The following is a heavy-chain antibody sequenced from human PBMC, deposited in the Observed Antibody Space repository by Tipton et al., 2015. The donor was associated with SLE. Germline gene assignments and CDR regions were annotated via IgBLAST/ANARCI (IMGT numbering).Heavy chain of an antibody. D-gene: IGHD2-15*01. CDR2: IYTSGST. Sequence: TLPLTCTVSGGSISSGSYYWSWIRQPAGKGLEWIGRIYTSGSTNYNPSLKSRVTISVDTSKNQFSLKLSSVTAADTAVYYCARSDRGGYYYYYMDVWGKETTVTVSS. J-gene: IGHJ6*03. CDR3: ARSDRGGYYYYYMDV. CDR1: GGSISSGSYY. V-gene: IGHV4-61*02.